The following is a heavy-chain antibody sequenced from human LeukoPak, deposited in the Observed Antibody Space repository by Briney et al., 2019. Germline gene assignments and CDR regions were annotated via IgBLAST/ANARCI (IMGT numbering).Heavy chain of an antibody. V-gene: IGHV1-46*01. Sequence: ASVKVSCKASGYTFTSYYMHWVRQAPGQGLEWMGIINPSGGSTSYAQKFQGRVTMTRNTSISTAYMELSSLRSEDTAVYYCARTGGLLFGLYYYYYMDVWGKGTTVTISS. CDR3: ARTGGLLFGLYYYYYMDV. D-gene: IGHD2-21*02. CDR1: GYTFTSYY. J-gene: IGHJ6*03. CDR2: INPSGGST.